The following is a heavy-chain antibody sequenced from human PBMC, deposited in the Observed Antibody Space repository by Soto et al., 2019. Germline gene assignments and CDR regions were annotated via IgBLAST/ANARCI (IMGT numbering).Heavy chain of an antibody. CDR1: GFTFRDYA. D-gene: IGHD3-22*01. V-gene: IGHV3-23*01. J-gene: IGHJ4*02. Sequence: EAQLLESGGGLVQPGGSLRLSCTASGFTFRDYAMTWVRQAPGKGLECVSGIYGSGGGIQYADSVKGRFTISRDNSKNTLYLQMNSLRAEDTAVYYCAKDSMIVVVITAEFDYWGQGTLVTVSS. CDR2: IYGSGGGI. CDR3: AKDSMIVVVITAEFDY.